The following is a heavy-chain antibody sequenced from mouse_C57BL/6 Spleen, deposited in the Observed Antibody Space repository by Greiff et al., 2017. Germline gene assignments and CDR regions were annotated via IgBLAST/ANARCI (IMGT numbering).Heavy chain of an antibody. Sequence: QVQLQQPGAELVKPGASVKMSCKASGYTFTSYWITWVKQRPGQGLEWIGDIYPGSGSTNYNEKFKSKATLTVDTSSSTAYMQLSSLTSEDSAVYYCARRVGYYGSSSDWFAYWGQGTLVTVSA. D-gene: IGHD1-1*01. CDR3: ARRVGYYGSSSDWFAY. V-gene: IGHV1-55*01. CDR1: GYTFTSYW. J-gene: IGHJ3*01. CDR2: IYPGSGST.